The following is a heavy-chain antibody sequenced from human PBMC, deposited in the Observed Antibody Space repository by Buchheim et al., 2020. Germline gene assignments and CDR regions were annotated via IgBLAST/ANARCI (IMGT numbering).Heavy chain of an antibody. CDR1: GFTFSSYA. D-gene: IGHD3-16*01. Sequence: QVQLVESGGGVVQPGRSLRLSCAASGFTFSSYAMHWVRQAPGKGLEWVAVISYDGSNKYYADSVKGRFTISRDNSKNTLYLQMNSLRAEDTAVYYCARDRFMHQDLDYWGQGTL. V-gene: IGHV3-30*04. CDR2: ISYDGSNK. J-gene: IGHJ4*02. CDR3: ARDRFMHQDLDY.